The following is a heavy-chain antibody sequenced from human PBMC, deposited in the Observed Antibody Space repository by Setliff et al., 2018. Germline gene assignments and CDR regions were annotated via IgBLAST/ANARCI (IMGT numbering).Heavy chain of an antibody. CDR3: RQWFGELSRVY. CDR2: LYGGGNT. V-gene: IGHV3-53*01. D-gene: IGHD3-10*01. CDR1: GLSLSSTTYY. Sequence: ETLSLTCTVSGLSLSSTTYYWAWVRQPPGKGLEWIALLYGGGNTFYADSVRGRFTISGDSSKNAVYLQMNSLRADDTAVYYCRQWFGELSRVYWGPGTLVTVSS. J-gene: IGHJ4*02.